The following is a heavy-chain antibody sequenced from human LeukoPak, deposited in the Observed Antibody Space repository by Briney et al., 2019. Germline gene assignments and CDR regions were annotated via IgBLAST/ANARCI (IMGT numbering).Heavy chain of an antibody. CDR1: GYTFTSYG. CDR3: ARAGKGSSSWPPFDY. V-gene: IGHV1-18*01. D-gene: IGHD6-13*01. J-gene: IGHJ4*02. CDR2: ISAYNGNT. Sequence: GASVKVSCKASGYTFTSYGISWVRQAPGQGLEWMGWISAYNGNTNYAQKFQGRVTITADKSTSTAYMELSSLRSEDTAVYYCARAGKGSSSWPPFDYWGQGTLVTVSS.